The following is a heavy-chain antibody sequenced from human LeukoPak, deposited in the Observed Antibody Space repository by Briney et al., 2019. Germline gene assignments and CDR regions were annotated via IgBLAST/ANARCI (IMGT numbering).Heavy chain of an antibody. CDR3: ARDLGY. CDR2: ISYDGSNK. J-gene: IGHJ4*02. Sequence: GGSLRLSCAASGFTFSSYAMHWVRQAPGKGLEWVAVISYDGSNKYYADSVKGRFTISRDNSKNTLYLQMNSLRAEDTAVYYCARDLGYWGQATLVTVSS. CDR1: GFTFSSYA. D-gene: IGHD7-27*01. V-gene: IGHV3-30*04.